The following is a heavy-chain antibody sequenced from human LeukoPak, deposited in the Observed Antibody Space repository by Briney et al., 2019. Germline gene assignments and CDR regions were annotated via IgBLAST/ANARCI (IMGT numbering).Heavy chain of an antibody. CDR1: EATFSSNA. J-gene: IGHJ6*03. Sequence: SVKVSCKASEATFSSNAISWVRQAPGQGLEWMGGIIPIFGTANYAQKFQGRVTITTDESTSNAYMELSSLRSEDTAVYYCARAPALVVPAAYRFNYYYYYMDVWGKGTTVTVSS. V-gene: IGHV1-69*05. D-gene: IGHD2-2*01. CDR2: IIPIFGTA. CDR3: ARAPALVVPAAYRFNYYYYYMDV.